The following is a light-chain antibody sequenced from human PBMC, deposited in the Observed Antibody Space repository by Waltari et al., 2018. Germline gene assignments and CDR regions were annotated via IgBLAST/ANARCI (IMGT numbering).Light chain of an antibody. V-gene: IGKV4-1*01. J-gene: IGKJ1*01. CDR2: WAS. CDR1: QTVLYSSDNNNY. CDR3: QQYYDTPRT. Sequence: DIVMTPSPDSLAVSLGERATLNCKSSQTVLYSSDNNNYLARYQQKLGQPPKLLIYWASTRASGVPARFSGSGSGTDFTLPISSLQAEDVAVYYCQQYYDTPRTFGQGTRVEIK.